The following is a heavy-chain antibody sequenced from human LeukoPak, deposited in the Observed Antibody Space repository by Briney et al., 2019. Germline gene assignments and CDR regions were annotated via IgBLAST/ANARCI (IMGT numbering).Heavy chain of an antibody. J-gene: IGHJ4*02. CDR2: IYTGGST. D-gene: IGHD3-3*01. Sequence: GGSLRLSCAASGFTFSSNYMSWVRQAPGKGLEGVSVIYTGGSTYYADSVKGRFTISRDNSKNTLYLQMNSLRAEDTAVYYCASSRFWSGFTVNYWGQGTLVTVSS. CDR3: ASSRFWSGFTVNY. V-gene: IGHV3-53*01. CDR1: GFTFSSNY.